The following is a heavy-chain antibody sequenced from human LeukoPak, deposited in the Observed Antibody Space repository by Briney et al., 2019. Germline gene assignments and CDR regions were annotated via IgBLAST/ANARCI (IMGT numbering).Heavy chain of an antibody. Sequence: ASVKVSCKASGYTFTGYYMHWVRQAPGQGREWMGWINPNSGGTNYAQKFQGRVTMTRDTSISTAYMELSRLRSDDTAVYYCAREMDYYGSGSYSYYFDYWGQGTLVTVSS. J-gene: IGHJ4*02. D-gene: IGHD3-10*01. CDR1: GYTFTGYY. CDR2: INPNSGGT. V-gene: IGHV1-2*02. CDR3: AREMDYYGSGSYSYYFDY.